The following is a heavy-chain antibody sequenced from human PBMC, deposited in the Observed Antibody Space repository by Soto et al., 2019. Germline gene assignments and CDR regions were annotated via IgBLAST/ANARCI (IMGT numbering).Heavy chain of an antibody. D-gene: IGHD3-3*01. J-gene: IGHJ6*02. Sequence: PVGSLRVSCAAAGFTFSSHSMKCVLQPQLRGLEWVSYISSSSSTIYYADSVKGRFTISRDNAKNSLYLQMNSLRDEDTAVYYCARVGFWSIYYYYSVMAVWGQGTTVT. V-gene: IGHV3-48*02. CDR1: GFTFSSHS. CDR2: ISSSSSTI. CDR3: ARVGFWSIYYYYSVMAV.